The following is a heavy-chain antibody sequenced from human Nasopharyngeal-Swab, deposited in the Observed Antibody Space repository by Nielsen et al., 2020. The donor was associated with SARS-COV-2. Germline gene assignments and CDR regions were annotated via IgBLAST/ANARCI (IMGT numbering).Heavy chain of an antibody. Sequence: SETLSLTCTVSGGSISSSSYYWGWIRQPPGKGRAWIGSIYYSGSTYYNPSLKSRVTISVDTSKNQFSLKLSSVTAADTAVYYCARHPGYCSSTSCYAGPNAFDIWGQGTMVTVSS. J-gene: IGHJ3*02. D-gene: IGHD2-2*01. CDR2: IYYSGST. V-gene: IGHV4-39*01. CDR3: ARHPGYCSSTSCYAGPNAFDI. CDR1: GGSISSSSYY.